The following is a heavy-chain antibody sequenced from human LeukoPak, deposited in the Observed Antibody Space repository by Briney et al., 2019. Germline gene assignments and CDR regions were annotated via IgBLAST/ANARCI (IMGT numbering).Heavy chain of an antibody. CDR1: GFSFDKHT. Sequence: HPGGSLRLSCAASGFSFDKHTMHWVRQAPGMGPEFVSSINSVGGAIFYARSVKGRFTISRDNSKETLYLQMVSLRVEDTSIYYCARVGDGSSYDLWGQGTLLTVSS. V-gene: IGHV3-64*01. CDR3: ARVGDGSSYDL. CDR2: INSVGGAI. J-gene: IGHJ5*02. D-gene: IGHD5-24*01.